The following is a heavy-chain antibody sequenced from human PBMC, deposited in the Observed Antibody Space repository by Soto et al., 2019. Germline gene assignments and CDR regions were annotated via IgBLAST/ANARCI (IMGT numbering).Heavy chain of an antibody. CDR2: IKSKTDGGTT. V-gene: IGHV3-15*07. Sequence: PRGSLRLSCAASGFTFSNAWMNWVRQAPGKGLEWVGRIKSKTDGGTTDYAAPVKGRFTISRDDSKNTLYLQMNSLKTEDTAVYYCTTERREMAKIADQFDYWGQGTLVNVS. CDR1: GFTFSNAW. D-gene: IGHD5-12*01. J-gene: IGHJ4*02. CDR3: TTERREMAKIADQFDY.